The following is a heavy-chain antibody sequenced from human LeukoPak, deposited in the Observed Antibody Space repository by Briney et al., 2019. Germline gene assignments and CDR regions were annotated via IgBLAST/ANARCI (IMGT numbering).Heavy chain of an antibody. D-gene: IGHD6-13*01. CDR3: ARRLSSWYVGYFDY. V-gene: IGHV4-39*01. CDR2: IYYSGST. CDR1: GGSISSSICY. J-gene: IGHJ4*02. Sequence: SETLSLTCTVSGGSISSSICYWGWIRQPPGKGLEWIGSIYYSGSTYYNPSLKSRVTISVDTSKNQFSLKLSSVTAADTAVYYCARRLSSWYVGYFDYWGQGTLVTVSS.